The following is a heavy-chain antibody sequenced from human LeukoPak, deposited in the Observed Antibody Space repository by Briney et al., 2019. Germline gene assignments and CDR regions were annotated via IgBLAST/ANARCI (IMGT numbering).Heavy chain of an antibody. J-gene: IGHJ3*02. CDR3: ARDGPYSGSYYAFDI. D-gene: IGHD1-26*01. V-gene: IGHV1-69*13. CDR1: GYTFSSYD. Sequence: GASVKVSCKASGYTFSSYDINWVRQAPGQGLEWMGGIIPIFGTANYAQKFQGRVTITADESTSTAYMELSSLRSEDTAVYYCARDGPYSGSYYAFDIWGQGTMVTVSS. CDR2: IIPIFGTA.